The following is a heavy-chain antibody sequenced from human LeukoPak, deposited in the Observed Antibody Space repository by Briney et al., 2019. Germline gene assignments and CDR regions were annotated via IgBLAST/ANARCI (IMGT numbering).Heavy chain of an antibody. CDR3: ARGPEMTFYYFDS. CDR2: INSDGSWT. CDR1: GNYW. J-gene: IGHJ4*02. D-gene: IGHD2/OR15-2a*01. Sequence: GGSLRLSCAASGNYWMHWVRQAPGKGLVWVSHINSDGSWTSYADSVKGRFTISRDNAKNTLYLQMSGLRAEDTAVYYCARGPEMTFYYFDSWGQGTLVTVSS. V-gene: IGHV3-74*01.